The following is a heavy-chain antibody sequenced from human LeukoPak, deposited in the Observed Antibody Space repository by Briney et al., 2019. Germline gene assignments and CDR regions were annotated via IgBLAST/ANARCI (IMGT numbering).Heavy chain of an antibody. CDR3: ATTVVTQIAFDI. J-gene: IGHJ3*02. V-gene: IGHV3-23*01. CDR1: GFTFSNAW. CDR2: ISGSGGST. Sequence: PGGSLRLSCAASGFTFSNAWMSWVRQAPGKGLEWVSAISGSGGSTYYADSVKGRFTISRDNSKNTLYLQMNSLRAEDTAVYYCATTVVTQIAFDIWGQGTMVTVSS. D-gene: IGHD4-23*01.